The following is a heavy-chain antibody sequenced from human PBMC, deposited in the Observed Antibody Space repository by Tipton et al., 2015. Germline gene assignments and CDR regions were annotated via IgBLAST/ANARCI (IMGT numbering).Heavy chain of an antibody. V-gene: IGHV3-53*01. Sequence: SLRLSCAASGFSVSTNYMNWVRQASGKGLEWVSIIYSGGWTSDADSVKGRFTISRDNSKNTVYLQMNSLRAEDTAVYYCAKEGVMVTIWGRRPYGMDVWGQGTMVTVSS. CDR3: AKEGVMVTIWGRRPYGMDV. D-gene: IGHD3-16*01. J-gene: IGHJ6*02. CDR1: GFSVSTNY. CDR2: IYSGGWT.